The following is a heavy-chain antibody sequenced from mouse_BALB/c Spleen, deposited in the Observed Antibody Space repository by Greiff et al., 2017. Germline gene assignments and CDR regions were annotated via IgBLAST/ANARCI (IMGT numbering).Heavy chain of an antibody. Sequence: QVQLKESAAELARPGASVKMSCKASGYTFTSYTMHWVKQRPGQGLEWIGYINPSSGYTEYNQKFKDKTTLTADKSSSTAYMQLSSLTSEDSAVYYCARGTGAYWGQGTLVTVSA. CDR1: GYTFTSYT. V-gene: IGHV1-4*02. D-gene: IGHD3-3*01. J-gene: IGHJ3*01. CDR2: INPSSGYT. CDR3: ARGTGAY.